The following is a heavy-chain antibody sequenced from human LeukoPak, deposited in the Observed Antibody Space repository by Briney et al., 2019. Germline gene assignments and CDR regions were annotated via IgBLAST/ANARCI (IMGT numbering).Heavy chain of an antibody. D-gene: IGHD5-18*01. V-gene: IGHV3-21*01. Sequence: MTGGSLRPSCAASGFTFSSYTMNWVRQAPGKGLEWVSSISSSSSYIYSADSLKGRFTISRDNAKNSLFLQMNSLRAEDTAVYYCARVPSPGYSYGHPYYFDYRGQGTLVTVSS. J-gene: IGHJ4*02. CDR1: GFTFSSYT. CDR2: ISSSSSYI. CDR3: ARVPSPGYSYGHPYYFDY.